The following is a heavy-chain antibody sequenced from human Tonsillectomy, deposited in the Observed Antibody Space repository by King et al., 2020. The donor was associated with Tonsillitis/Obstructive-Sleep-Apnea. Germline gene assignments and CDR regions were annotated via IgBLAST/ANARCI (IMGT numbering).Heavy chain of an antibody. Sequence: QLQQWGAGLLKPSETLSLTCAVYGGSFSGYYWSWIRQPPGKGLEWIGEINHSGSTNYNPSLKSRVAISVDTSKKRFSLKLRSVTAADTAVYYCARGQRRRYGRPCDAFDIWGQGTMVTVSS. CDR3: ARGQRRRYGRPCDAFDI. V-gene: IGHV4-34*01. J-gene: IGHJ3*02. CDR2: INHSGST. CDR1: GGSFSGYY. D-gene: IGHD1-14*01.